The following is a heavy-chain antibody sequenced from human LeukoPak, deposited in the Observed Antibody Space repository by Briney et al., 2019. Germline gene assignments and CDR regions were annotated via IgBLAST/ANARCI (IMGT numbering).Heavy chain of an antibody. V-gene: IGHV4-59*01. Sequence: SETLSLTCTVSGGSIDSYYWSWIRQPPGRGGEWIGYIYYTGSTEYHPSLKSRVTISLDTSKNQCSLKLTSVTAADTAVYYCARVYQSAEYYFDYWGQGNLVSVSS. J-gene: IGHJ4*02. CDR1: GGSIDSYY. CDR2: IYYTGST. CDR3: ARVYQSAEYYFDY. D-gene: IGHD2-2*01.